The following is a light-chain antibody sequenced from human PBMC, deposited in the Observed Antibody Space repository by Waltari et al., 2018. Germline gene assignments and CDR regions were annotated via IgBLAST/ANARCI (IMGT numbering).Light chain of an antibody. Sequence: DIQLTQSPSSVSASVGDRVTITCRASQSISGYLNWYQQKPGKAPKFLIYAASNLRSGVPSRFSGSESGAEFTLTISSLREEDFATYYCQQSYRAPYTFGQGTKVEIK. CDR3: QQSYRAPYT. CDR2: AAS. CDR1: QSISGY. J-gene: IGKJ2*01. V-gene: IGKV1-39*01.